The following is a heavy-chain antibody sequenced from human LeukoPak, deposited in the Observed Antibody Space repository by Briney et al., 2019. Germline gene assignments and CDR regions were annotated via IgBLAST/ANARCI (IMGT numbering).Heavy chain of an antibody. J-gene: IGHJ4*02. CDR3: ARAPRRIAARPGPVDY. D-gene: IGHD6-6*01. CDR1: GFTFSSYA. V-gene: IGHV3-33*08. Sequence: PGGSLRLSCAASGFTFSSYAMHWVRQAPGKGLEWVAVIWYDGSNKYYADSVKGRFTISRDNSENTLYLQMNSLRAEDTAVYYCARAPRRIAARPGPVDYWGQGTLVTVSS. CDR2: IWYDGSNK.